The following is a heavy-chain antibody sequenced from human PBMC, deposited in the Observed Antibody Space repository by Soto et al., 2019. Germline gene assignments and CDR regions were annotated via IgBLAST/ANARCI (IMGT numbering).Heavy chain of an antibody. J-gene: IGHJ4*02. V-gene: IGHV3-48*02. CDR3: ARDLAYAFDY. Sequence: GGSLRLSCAASGFIFSSFSMNWIRQAPGKGLEWLSYIRSDSNHIGCADSVRGRFTISSDIAKNSLFLQMSSLRDEDTAVYYCARDLAYAFDYWGQGTLVTVSS. CDR1: GFIFSSFS. D-gene: IGHD3-16*01. CDR2: IRSDSNHI.